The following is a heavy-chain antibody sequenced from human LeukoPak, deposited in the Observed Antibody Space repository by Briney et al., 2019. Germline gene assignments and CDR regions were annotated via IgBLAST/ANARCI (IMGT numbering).Heavy chain of an antibody. D-gene: IGHD2-2*01. V-gene: IGHV3-21*01. CDR3: ARGYQRPDY. J-gene: IGHJ4*02. CDR2: ISSSSNNI. Sequence: GSLRLSCAASGFTFSTYTMNWVRQAPGKGLEWVSSISSSSNNINYADSVKGRFTISRDNAMNSVHLQMNSLRVEDAAVYFCARGYQRPDYWGQGTLITVSS. CDR1: GFTFSTYT.